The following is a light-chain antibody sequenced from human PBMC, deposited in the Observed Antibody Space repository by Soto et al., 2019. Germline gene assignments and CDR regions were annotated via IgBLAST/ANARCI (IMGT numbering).Light chain of an antibody. Sequence: ETVLTQSPGTLSLSPGERATVSCRASQSVGGSSLAWYQQRPGQAPRLLIYDASNRATGIPARFSGSGSGTDFTLTISSLQPEDFATYYCQQSYSTPRLTFGGGTKVDIK. CDR2: DAS. CDR1: QSVGGSS. CDR3: QQSYSTPRLT. V-gene: IGKV3D-20*02. J-gene: IGKJ4*01.